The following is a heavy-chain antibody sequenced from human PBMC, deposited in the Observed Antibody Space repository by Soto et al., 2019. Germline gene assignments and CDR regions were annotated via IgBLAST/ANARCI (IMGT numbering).Heavy chain of an antibody. CDR1: GGSISSSSYY. CDR3: ARHNLLYSSSSSFDY. J-gene: IGHJ4*02. Sequence: SETLSLTCTVSGGSISSSSYYWGWIRQPPGKGLVWIGSIYYSGTTYYNPTLKSRVTITEDTSKNQFSQKLSLVTAADTALYYCARHNLLYSSSSSFDYWGQGTLVTVSS. D-gene: IGHD6-6*01. V-gene: IGHV4-39*01. CDR2: IYYSGTT.